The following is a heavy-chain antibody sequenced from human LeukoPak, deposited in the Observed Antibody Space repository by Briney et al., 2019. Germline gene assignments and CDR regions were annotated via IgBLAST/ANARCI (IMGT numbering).Heavy chain of an antibody. Sequence: SETLSLTCTVSGGSISSSSYYWGWIRQPPGKGLEWIGNIYYSGSTYYNPSLKSRVTISLDTSKNQFSLKLSSVTAADTAVYYCARRDIAARLNWFDPWGQGTLVTVSS. CDR2: IYYSGST. V-gene: IGHV4-39*01. CDR3: ARRDIAARLNWFDP. CDR1: GGSISSSSYY. J-gene: IGHJ5*02. D-gene: IGHD6-6*01.